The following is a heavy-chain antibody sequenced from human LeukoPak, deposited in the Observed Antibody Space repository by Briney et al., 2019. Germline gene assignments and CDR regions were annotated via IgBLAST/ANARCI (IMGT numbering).Heavy chain of an antibody. D-gene: IGHD2-21*02. CDR2: ISGSGGST. CDR3: AKVVTNVVTAIGILDY. J-gene: IGHJ4*02. CDR1: GFTFSSYA. Sequence: GGSLRLSCAASGFTFSSYAMGWVRQAPGKVLEWVSAISGSGGSTYYADSVKGRFTISRDNSKNPLYLQMNSLRAEDTAVYYCAKVVTNVVTAIGILDYWGQGTLVTVSS. V-gene: IGHV3-23*01.